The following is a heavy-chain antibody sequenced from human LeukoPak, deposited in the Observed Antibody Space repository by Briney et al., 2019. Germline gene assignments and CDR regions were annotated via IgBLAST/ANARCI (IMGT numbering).Heavy chain of an antibody. V-gene: IGHV4-34*01. J-gene: IGHJ4*02. D-gene: IGHD3-10*01. Sequence: SETLSLTCAVYGGSFSGYYWSWIRQPPGKGLEWIGEINHSGSTNYNPSLKSRATISVDTSKNQFSLKLSSVTAADTAVYYCANFLYGSGSYYVDYWGQGTLVTVSS. CDR3: ANFLYGSGSYYVDY. CDR1: GGSFSGYY. CDR2: INHSGST.